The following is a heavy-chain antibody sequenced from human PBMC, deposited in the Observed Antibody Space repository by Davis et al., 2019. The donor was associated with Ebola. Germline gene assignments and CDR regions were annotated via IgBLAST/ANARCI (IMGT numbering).Heavy chain of an antibody. Sequence: PGGSLRLSCAASGFTFSSYSMNWVRQAPGKGLEWVSSISSSSSYIYYADSVKGRFTISRDNAKNSLYLQMNSLRAEDTAVYYCARDYGDPWGGFDPWGQGTLVTVSS. V-gene: IGHV3-21*01. CDR1: GFTFSSYS. J-gene: IGHJ5*02. CDR3: ARDYGDPWGGFDP. CDR2: ISSSSSYI. D-gene: IGHD4-17*01.